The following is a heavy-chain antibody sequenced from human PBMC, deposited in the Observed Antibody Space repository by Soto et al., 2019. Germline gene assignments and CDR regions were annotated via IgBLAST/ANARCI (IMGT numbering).Heavy chain of an antibody. CDR1: GFTFSSYG. J-gene: IGHJ4*02. CDR3: AKGSAFGVVIHEYYFDY. V-gene: IGHV3-30*18. CDR2: VSYDENYK. Sequence: PGGSLRLSCGASGFTFSSYGMHWVRQAPGKGLEWVAVVSYDENYKYYADSVKGRFTISRDNSKNTLYLHMNSLTAEDTAVYYCAKGSAFGVVIHEYYFDYWGQGTLVTVSS. D-gene: IGHD3-3*01.